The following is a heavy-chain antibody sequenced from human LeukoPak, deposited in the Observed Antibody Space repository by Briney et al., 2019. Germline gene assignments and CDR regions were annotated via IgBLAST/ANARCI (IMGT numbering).Heavy chain of an antibody. CDR3: ARDRSQAFYYMDV. J-gene: IGHJ6*03. CDR2: IYTSGST. D-gene: IGHD1-26*01. V-gene: IGHV4-61*02. CDR1: GGSISSGCYY. Sequence: SESLSLTCTVSGGSISSGCYYWSWIRQPAGKGLEWFGRIYTSGSTNYNPSLKSRVTISVDTSKTQFSLKLSSVTAADTAVYYCARDRSQAFYYMDVWGKGTTVTVSS.